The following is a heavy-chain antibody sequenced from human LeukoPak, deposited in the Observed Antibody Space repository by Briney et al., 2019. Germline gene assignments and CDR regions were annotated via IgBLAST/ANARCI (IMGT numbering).Heavy chain of an antibody. CDR2: ISAYNGNT. Sequence: ASVKVSCKASGYTFTSYGISWVRQAPGQGLEWMGWISAYNGNTNYAQKLQGRVTVTTDTSTSTAYMELRSLRSDDTAVYYCARDKYCSGGSCYPTSSGYFDYWGQGTLVTVSS. CDR1: GYTFTSYG. J-gene: IGHJ4*02. D-gene: IGHD2-15*01. CDR3: ARDKYCSGGSCYPTSSGYFDY. V-gene: IGHV1-18*01.